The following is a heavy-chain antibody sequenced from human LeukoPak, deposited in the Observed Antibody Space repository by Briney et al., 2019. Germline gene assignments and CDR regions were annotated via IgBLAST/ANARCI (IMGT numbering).Heavy chain of an antibody. J-gene: IGHJ4*02. Sequence: GGSLRLSCAASGFTFSSYWMSWVRQAPGKGLEWVANIKQDGSEKYYVDSVKGRFTISRDNAKNSLYLQMNSLRAEDTAVYYCARDMRGNYYGSGRRRHVDYWGQGTLVTVSS. D-gene: IGHD3-10*01. CDR1: GFTFSSYW. CDR2: IKQDGSEK. V-gene: IGHV3-7*01. CDR3: ARDMRGNYYGSGRRRHVDY.